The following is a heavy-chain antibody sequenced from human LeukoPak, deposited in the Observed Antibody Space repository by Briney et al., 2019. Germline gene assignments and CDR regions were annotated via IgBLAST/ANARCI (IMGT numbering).Heavy chain of an antibody. V-gene: IGHV3-48*04. CDR2: ISSSSSVI. J-gene: IGHJ4*02. Sequence: GGSLRLFCDPSGFSFSTYSMNWVRQAPGKGPEWVSYISSSSSVIYFADSVKGRFTISRDNAKNSLYLQMNSLRVEDTAVYYCARGRDLFDSWGQGTLVTVSS. CDR1: GFSFSTYS. CDR3: ARGRDLFDS.